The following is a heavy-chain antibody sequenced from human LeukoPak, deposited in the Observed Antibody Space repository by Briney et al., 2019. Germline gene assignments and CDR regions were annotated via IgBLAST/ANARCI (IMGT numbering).Heavy chain of an antibody. J-gene: IGHJ4*02. CDR2: INTNSGGT. D-gene: IGHD3-10*01. CDR3: ARGRGINSLPY. Sequence: ASVKVSCKASGYTFTEYYIYWVRQAPGQGLEWMGWINTNSGGTNYAKKFQGRVTMTRDTSISTAYMELSRLTSDDTAVYYCARGRGINSLPYWGQGTLVTVSS. V-gene: IGHV1-2*02. CDR1: GYTFTEYY.